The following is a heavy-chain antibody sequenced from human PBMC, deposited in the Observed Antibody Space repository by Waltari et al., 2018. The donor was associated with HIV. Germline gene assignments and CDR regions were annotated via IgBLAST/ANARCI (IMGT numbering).Heavy chain of an antibody. J-gene: IGHJ4*02. Sequence: EVQLVESGGTLVQPGGSLTLSCAASGFTFSDHYMEWVRQAPGKGLQGVGRIKARHSGYTTEYAASVRGRFSISRDDSKSSLCLQMSGLRAEDTAVYYCVGDVSGSIRNYWGQGTLVTVSA. CDR2: IKARHSGYTT. CDR3: VGDVSGSIRNY. V-gene: IGHV3-72*01. D-gene: IGHD2-21*01. CDR1: GFTFSDHY.